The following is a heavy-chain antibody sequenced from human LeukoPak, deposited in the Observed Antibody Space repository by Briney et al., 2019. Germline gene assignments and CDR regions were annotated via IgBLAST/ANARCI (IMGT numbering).Heavy chain of an antibody. CDR1: GGSISSHY. CDR2: FHSSGDS. J-gene: IGHJ4*02. Sequence: PSETLSLTCTVFGGSISSHYWSWLRQPAGKGPEWIGPFHSSGDSNYNPSLRSRVTMSMDTSKSQFSLKLSSVTAADAAVYYCARSRDLDYGDYWNYWGQGTLVSVSS. V-gene: IGHV4-4*07. CDR3: ARSRDLDYGDYWNY. D-gene: IGHD4-17*01.